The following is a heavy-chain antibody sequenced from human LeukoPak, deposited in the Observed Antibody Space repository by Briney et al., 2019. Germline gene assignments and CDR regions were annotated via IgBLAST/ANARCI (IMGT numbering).Heavy chain of an antibody. CDR1: GGTFSSYA. CDR2: IIPIFGTA. Sequence: ASVKVSCKASGGTFSSYAISWVRQAPGQGLEWMGGIIPIFGTANYAQKFQGRVTITADESTSTAYMELSSLRSEDTAVYYCAREGETGSSSWYVLDYWGQGTLVTVSS. CDR3: AREGETGSSSWYVLDY. D-gene: IGHD6-13*01. J-gene: IGHJ4*02. V-gene: IGHV1-69*13.